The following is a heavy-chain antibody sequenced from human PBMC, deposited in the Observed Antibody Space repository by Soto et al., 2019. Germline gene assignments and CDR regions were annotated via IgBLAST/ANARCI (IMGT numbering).Heavy chain of an antibody. J-gene: IGHJ6*02. CDR3: VRDQYAFFGKLDV. CDR1: GFTFSNYG. CDR2: MWFDGSGK. V-gene: IGHV3-33*01. D-gene: IGHD3-3*02. Sequence: QVQLVESGGGVVQPGRSLRLSCAASGFTFSNYGMHWVRQAPGKGLDWVAGMWFDGSGKYYADSVKGRFTISRDNSKKTPYLQMNSLRADDSAVYYCVRDQYAFFGKLDVWGQGTTVTVS.